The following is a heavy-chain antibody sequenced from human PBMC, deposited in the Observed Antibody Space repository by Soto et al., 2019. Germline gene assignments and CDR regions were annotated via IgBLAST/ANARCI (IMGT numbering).Heavy chain of an antibody. J-gene: IGHJ4*02. CDR1: GFTVSSNY. V-gene: IGHV3-53*01. D-gene: IGHD1-26*01. Sequence: GGSLRLSCAASGFTVSSNYMTWVRQAPGKGLEWVSVIYSGGSTYYADSVKGRFTISRDNSKNTLYLQMNSLRAEDTAVYYCARDPVGATSYWGQGTLVTVSS. CDR3: ARDPVGATSY. CDR2: IYSGGST.